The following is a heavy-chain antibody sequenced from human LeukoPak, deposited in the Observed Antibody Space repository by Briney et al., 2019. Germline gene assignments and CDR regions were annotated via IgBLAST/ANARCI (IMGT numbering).Heavy chain of an antibody. V-gene: IGHV4-59*01. CDR3: ARDKRRDGYGYYYYGMDV. Sequence: SETLSLTCTVSGGSISSYYWSWIRQPPGKGLEWIGYIYYSGSTNYNPSLKSRVTISVDTSKSQFSLKLSSVTAADTAVYYCARDKRRDGYGYYYYGMDVWGQGTTVTVSS. J-gene: IGHJ6*02. CDR2: IYYSGST. D-gene: IGHD5-12*01. CDR1: GGSISSYY.